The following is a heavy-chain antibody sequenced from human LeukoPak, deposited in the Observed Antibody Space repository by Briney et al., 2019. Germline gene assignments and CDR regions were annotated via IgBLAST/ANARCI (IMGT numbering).Heavy chain of an antibody. CDR3: ASPDYYDSSGYPGHFDY. J-gene: IGHJ4*02. V-gene: IGHV4-39*01. CDR1: GGSIRSSYYY. Sequence: SETLSLTCTVSGGSIRSSYYYWGWIRQPPGKGLEWIGSIYYSGSTYYNPSLKSRVTISVDTSKNQFSLKLSSVTAADTAVYYCASPDYYDSSGYPGHFDYWGQGTLVTVSS. D-gene: IGHD3-22*01. CDR2: IYYSGST.